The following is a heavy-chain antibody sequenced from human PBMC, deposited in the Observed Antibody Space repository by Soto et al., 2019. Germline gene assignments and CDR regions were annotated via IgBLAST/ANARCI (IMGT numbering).Heavy chain of an antibody. Sequence: LRLSCVASGFTFVDYAIHWVRQTPGKGLEWVSGLTWNGEVLGYADSVKGRFTISRDNAKNSLYLEMNSLRPEDTALSYCVKDSESSVYLTHLDYWGQGTLVTVSS. CDR1: GFTFVDYA. CDR3: VKDSESSVYLTHLDY. D-gene: IGHD3-22*01. CDR2: LTWNGEVL. V-gene: IGHV3-9*01. J-gene: IGHJ4*02.